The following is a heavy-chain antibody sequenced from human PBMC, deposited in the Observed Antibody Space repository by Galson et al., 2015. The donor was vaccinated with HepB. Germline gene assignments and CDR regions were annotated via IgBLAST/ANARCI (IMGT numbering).Heavy chain of an antibody. CDR1: GYTFTSYG. Sequence: SVKVSCKASGYTFTSYGISWVRQAPGQGLEWMGWISAYNGNTNYAQKLQGRVTMTTDTSTSTAYMELRSLRSDDTAVYYCARAWGDYGSGSYYRFDYWGQGTLVTVSS. CDR3: ARAWGDYGSGSYYRFDY. V-gene: IGHV1-18*04. D-gene: IGHD3-10*01. J-gene: IGHJ4*02. CDR2: ISAYNGNT.